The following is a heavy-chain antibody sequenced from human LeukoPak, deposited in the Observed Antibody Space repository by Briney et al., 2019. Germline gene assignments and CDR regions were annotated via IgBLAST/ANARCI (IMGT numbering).Heavy chain of an antibody. CDR2: IYTSGST. Sequence: PSETLSLTCTVSSGSISSYYWSWIRQPAGKGLEWIGRIYTSGSTNYNPSLKSRVTISADKSKKQFSLKLSSVTAADTAVYYCAREGSGSYLGYYYYMDVWGKGTTVTVSS. CDR3: AREGSGSYLGYYYYMDV. D-gene: IGHD3-10*01. CDR1: SGSISSYY. J-gene: IGHJ6*03. V-gene: IGHV4-4*07.